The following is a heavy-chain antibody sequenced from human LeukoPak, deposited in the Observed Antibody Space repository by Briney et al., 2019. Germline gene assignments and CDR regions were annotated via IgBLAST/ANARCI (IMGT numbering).Heavy chain of an antibody. CDR2: ISSSGSTI. CDR1: GFTFSSYE. Sequence: GGSLRLSCAAAGFTFSSYEINWVRQAPGMGLEWVSSISSSGSTIYYADSVKGRFTISRDNAKNSLYLQMNSLRAEDTAVYYCARVDTSGFYPWGQGTLVTVSS. V-gene: IGHV3-48*03. D-gene: IGHD3-22*01. CDR3: ARVDTSGFYP. J-gene: IGHJ5*02.